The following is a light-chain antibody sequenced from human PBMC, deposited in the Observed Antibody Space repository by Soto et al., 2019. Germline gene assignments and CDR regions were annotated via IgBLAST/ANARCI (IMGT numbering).Light chain of an antibody. CDR3: QHYDVWPLT. J-gene: IGKJ1*01. V-gene: IGKV3-15*01. CDR1: PSVSSH. Sequence: EIVLTQSPATLSVSPGGGATLSCRASPSVSSHLAWYQQKHGQGTRLLIYDASTRATGIPARFSGSGSGTEFTLTISSLQSEDFGVYYCQHYDVWPLTFGQGTKVDIK. CDR2: DAS.